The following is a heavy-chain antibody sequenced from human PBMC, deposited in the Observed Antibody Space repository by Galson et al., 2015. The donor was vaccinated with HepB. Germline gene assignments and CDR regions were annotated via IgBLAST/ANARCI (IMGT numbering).Heavy chain of an antibody. V-gene: IGHV1-69*04. CDR3: ARVADSSGYYDY. CDR2: IIPILGIA. J-gene: IGHJ4*02. Sequence: SVKVSCKASGGTFSSYAISWVRQAPGQGLEWMGRIIPILGIANYAQKFQGRVTITADKSTSTAYMELSSLRAEDTAVYYCARVADSSGYYDYWGQGTLVTVSS. CDR1: GGTFSSYA. D-gene: IGHD3-22*01.